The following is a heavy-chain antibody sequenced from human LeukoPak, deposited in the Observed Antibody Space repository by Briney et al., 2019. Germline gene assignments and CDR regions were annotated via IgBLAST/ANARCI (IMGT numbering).Heavy chain of an antibody. V-gene: IGHV1-46*01. D-gene: IGHD1-26*01. CDR3: ARAGLGGSSKYNWFDT. J-gene: IGHJ5*02. CDR1: GYTFTSYY. Sequence: ASVKVSCKASGYTFTSYYMHWVRQAPGQGLEWMGMINPSGGSTSYAQKFQGRVTMTRDMSTSTVYMELSSLKSEDTAVYYCARAGLGGSSKYNWFDTWVRGTLVTVSS. CDR2: INPSGGST.